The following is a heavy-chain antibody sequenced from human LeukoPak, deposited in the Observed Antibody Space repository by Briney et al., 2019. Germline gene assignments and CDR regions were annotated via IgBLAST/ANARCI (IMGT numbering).Heavy chain of an antibody. J-gene: IGHJ4*02. Sequence: SQTLSLTCTVSGVSISSGDYYWSWIRQPPGKGLEWIGYIYYSGSTYYNPSLRSRLTISVDTSKNQVSLKLSSVTAADTAVYYCARQSREGYNYLHYWGQGTLVTVSS. CDR2: IYYSGST. CDR1: GVSISSGDYY. V-gene: IGHV4-30-4*01. D-gene: IGHD5-24*01. CDR3: ARQSREGYNYLHY.